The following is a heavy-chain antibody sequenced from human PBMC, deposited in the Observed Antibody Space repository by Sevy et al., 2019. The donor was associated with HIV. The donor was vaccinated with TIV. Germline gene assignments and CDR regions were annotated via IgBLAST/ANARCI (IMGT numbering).Heavy chain of an antibody. Sequence: SLRLSCAASGFTFDDYAMHWVRQAPGKGLEWVSGISWNSGSIGYADSVKGRFTISRDNAKNSLYLQMNSLRAEDTALYYCAKAHTSGYYTEAMDVWGQGTTVTVSS. D-gene: IGHD3-3*01. CDR3: AKAHTSGYYTEAMDV. CDR2: ISWNSGSI. V-gene: IGHV3-9*01. CDR1: GFTFDDYA. J-gene: IGHJ6*02.